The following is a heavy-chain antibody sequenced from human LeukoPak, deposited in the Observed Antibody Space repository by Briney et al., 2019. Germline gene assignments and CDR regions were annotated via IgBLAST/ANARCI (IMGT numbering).Heavy chain of an antibody. Sequence: SETLSLTCAVYGGSFSSYYWTWIRQTPEKGLEWIGEMNPSGSTSYNPSLKSRVTISVDTSKNQFSLKLSSVTAADTAVYYCARGRQDVTMIVVVMTAVSYYLDVWGKGTTVTVS. CDR2: MNPSGST. CDR1: GGSFSSYY. V-gene: IGHV4-34*01. CDR3: ARGRQDVTMIVVVMTAVSYYLDV. J-gene: IGHJ6*03. D-gene: IGHD3-22*01.